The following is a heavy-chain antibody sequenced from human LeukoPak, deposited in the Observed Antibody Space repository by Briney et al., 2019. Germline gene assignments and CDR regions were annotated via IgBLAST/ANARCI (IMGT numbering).Heavy chain of an antibody. J-gene: IGHJ4*02. V-gene: IGHV3-21*01. CDR1: GFTFSSYS. Sequence: PGGSLRLSCAASGFTFSSYSMNWVRQALGKGLEWVSSISSSSSYIYYADSVKGRFTISRDNAKNSVYLQMNSLRAEDTAVYYCARSWGYGGNSGSYFDNWGQGTLVTVSS. CDR3: ARSWGYGGNSGSYFDN. D-gene: IGHD4-23*01. CDR2: ISSSSSYI.